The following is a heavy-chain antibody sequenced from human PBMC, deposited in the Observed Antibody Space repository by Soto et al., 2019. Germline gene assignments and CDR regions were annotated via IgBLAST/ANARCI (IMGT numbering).Heavy chain of an antibody. V-gene: IGHV4-4*02. J-gene: IGHJ4*02. CDR2: IYHSGST. CDR1: GGSISNTNW. Sequence: QVHLQESGPGLVKPSGTLSLTCAVSGGSISNTNWWSWVRQPPGQGLDWIGEIYHSGSTNYNPSLKSRLTISVDKSKNQFSLKLSSVTAADTAVYYCARGGTGSIDYWGQGTLVTVSS. CDR3: ARGGTGSIDY. D-gene: IGHD1-26*01.